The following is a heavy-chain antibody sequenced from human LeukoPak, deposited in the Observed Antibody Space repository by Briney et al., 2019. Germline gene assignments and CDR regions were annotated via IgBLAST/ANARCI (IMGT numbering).Heavy chain of an antibody. CDR2: ISSSGNTI. CDR1: GFTFSSYE. V-gene: IGHV3-48*03. J-gene: IGHJ4*02. D-gene: IGHD6-13*01. Sequence: GGSLRLSCAASGFTFSSYEMNWVRQAPGKGLEWVSYISSSGNTIYYADSVKGRFNISRDNAKNSLYLQMNSLRAEDTATYYCSRGFRSSWYDYWGQGTLVTVSS. CDR3: SRGFRSSWYDY.